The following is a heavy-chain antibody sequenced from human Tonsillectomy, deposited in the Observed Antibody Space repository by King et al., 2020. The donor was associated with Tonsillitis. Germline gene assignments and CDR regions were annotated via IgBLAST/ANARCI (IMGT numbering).Heavy chain of an antibody. Sequence: MQLQESGPGLVKPSETLSLTCTVSGGSISSYYWSWIRQPPGKGLEWIGYIYYSGSTNYNPSLKSRVTISVDTSKNQFSLKLSSVTAADTAVYYCARGVGAILPSILLNWGQGTLVTVSS. CDR3: ARGVGAILPSILLN. V-gene: IGHV4-59*01. CDR2: IYYSGST. J-gene: IGHJ4*02. CDR1: GGSISSYY. D-gene: IGHD1-26*01.